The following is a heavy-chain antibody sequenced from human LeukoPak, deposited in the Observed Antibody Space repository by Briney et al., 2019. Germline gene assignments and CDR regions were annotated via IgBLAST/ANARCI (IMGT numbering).Heavy chain of an antibody. V-gene: IGHV3-74*01. Sequence: GGSLRLSCVASGFTFSSYWMHWVRQAPGKGLVWVSRINSDGRSTSYADSVKGRFTISRGNAKNTVYLQMNSLRAEDTAVYYCARDQLYCTGGTCYFDYWGQGTLVTVSS. CDR1: GFTFSSYW. D-gene: IGHD2-8*02. CDR3: ARDQLYCTGGTCYFDY. J-gene: IGHJ4*02. CDR2: INSDGRST.